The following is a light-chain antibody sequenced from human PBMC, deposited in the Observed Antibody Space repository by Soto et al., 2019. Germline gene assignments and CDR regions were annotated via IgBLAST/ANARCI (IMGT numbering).Light chain of an antibody. CDR2: GAS. Sequence: EIVMTQSPATVPVSPGERVTLFFSASQSVSIDLAWYQQKPGQAPRLLIYGASTRATDIPATFTGSGSGTEFTLTISSLQSEDIAVYYCQQYNKWPQTFGQGTKVDIK. CDR1: QSVSID. V-gene: IGKV3-15*01. CDR3: QQYNKWPQT. J-gene: IGKJ1*01.